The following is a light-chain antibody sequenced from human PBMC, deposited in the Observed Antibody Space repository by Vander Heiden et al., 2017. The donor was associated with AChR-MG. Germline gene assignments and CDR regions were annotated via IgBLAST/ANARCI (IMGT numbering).Light chain of an antibody. J-gene: IGLJ2*01. CDR2: QDS. Sequence: SYELTQPPSLSVSPGQTASITCSGDKWGDKDACWYRKKPAQAPVLVIYQDSKRPPGIPERFSGSNSGNTATLTISGTQAMDEADYYCQAWDSSTVVFGGGTKLTVL. CDR3: QAWDSSTVV. V-gene: IGLV3-1*01. CDR1: KWGDKD.